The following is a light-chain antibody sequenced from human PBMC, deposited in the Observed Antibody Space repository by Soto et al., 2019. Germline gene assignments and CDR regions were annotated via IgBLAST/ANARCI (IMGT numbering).Light chain of an antibody. CDR1: SSDVGGYNY. CDR2: EVS. CDR3: SSYTSSSLVV. V-gene: IGLV2-14*01. Sequence: QSVLTQPASVSGSPGQSITISCTGTSSDVGGYNYVSWYQQHPGKAPRLMIYEVSNRPSGVSNRFSGSKSGNTASLTISGLQAEDEADYYCSSYTSSSLVVFGTGTKGTVL. J-gene: IGLJ1*01.